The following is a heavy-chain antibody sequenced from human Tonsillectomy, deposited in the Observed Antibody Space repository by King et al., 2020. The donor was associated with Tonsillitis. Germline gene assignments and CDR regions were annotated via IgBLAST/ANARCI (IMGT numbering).Heavy chain of an antibody. J-gene: IGHJ3*02. Sequence: VQLVESGGGVVRPGGSLRLSCAASGFTFGDYGMSWVRQAPGKGLEWVSGINWNGGSTGYADSVKGRFTVSRDNAKNSLYLQMNSLRAEDTALYYCASDGVVVVPAHLSDAFDIWGPGTMVTVSS. CDR1: GFTFGDYG. V-gene: IGHV3-20*04. CDR3: ASDGVVVVPAHLSDAFDI. CDR2: INWNGGST. D-gene: IGHD2-15*01.